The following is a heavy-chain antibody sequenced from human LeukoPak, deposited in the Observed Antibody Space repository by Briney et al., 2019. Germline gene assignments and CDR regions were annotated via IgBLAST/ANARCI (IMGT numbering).Heavy chain of an antibody. CDR3: ATEVVSSWAFDY. V-gene: IGHV1-24*01. Sequence: ASVKVSCKVSGYTLTELSMHWVRQAPGKGLEWMGGFDPEDGETICAQKFQGRVTMTEDTSTDTAYMELSSLRSEDTAVYYCATEVVSSWAFDYWGQGTLVTVSS. J-gene: IGHJ4*02. D-gene: IGHD6-13*01. CDR2: FDPEDGET. CDR1: GYTLTELS.